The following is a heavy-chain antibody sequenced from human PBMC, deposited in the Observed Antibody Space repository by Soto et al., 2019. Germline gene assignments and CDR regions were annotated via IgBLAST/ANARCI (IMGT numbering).Heavy chain of an antibody. V-gene: IGHV1-2*04. CDR2: INPNSGGT. D-gene: IGHD3-10*01. CDR1: GYTFTGYY. CDR3: ARALWFGELSFDY. J-gene: IGHJ4*02. Sequence: ASVKVSCKASGYTFTGYYMHWVRQAPGQGLGWMGWINPNSGGTNYAQKFQGWVTMTRDTSISTAYMELSRLRSDDTAVYYCARALWFGELSFDYWGQGTLVTVSS.